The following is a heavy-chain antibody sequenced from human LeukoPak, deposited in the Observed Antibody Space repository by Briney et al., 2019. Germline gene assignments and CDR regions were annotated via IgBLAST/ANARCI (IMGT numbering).Heavy chain of an antibody. CDR2: ICYDGSNK. V-gene: IGHV3-33*06. J-gene: IGHJ2*01. CDR1: GFTSSSYG. Sequence: GRSLRLSCAASGFTSSSYGMHWVRQAPGKGLEGVAVICYDGSNKYYADSVKGRFTISRDNSKNTLYLQMNTLRAEDTAIYYCAKDRTVGASYWYFDLWGRGTLVTVSS. D-gene: IGHD1-26*01. CDR3: AKDRTVGASYWYFDL.